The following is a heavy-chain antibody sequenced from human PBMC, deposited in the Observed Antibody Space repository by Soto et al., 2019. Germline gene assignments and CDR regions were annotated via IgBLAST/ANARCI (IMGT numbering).Heavy chain of an antibody. V-gene: IGHV4-31*03. CDR2: ISYSGST. D-gene: IGHD6-19*01. CDR3: ARSAQWAGFDP. Sequence: QVQLQESGPGLVRPSQTLSLTCTVSAGSISTINYYWSWIRQHPEKGLEWIGYISYSGSTFYHSSLKSRITTSLDTSKKQFSLTLTSVTAADTAVYYCARSAQWAGFDPWGQGTMVTVSS. J-gene: IGHJ3*01. CDR1: AGSISTINYY.